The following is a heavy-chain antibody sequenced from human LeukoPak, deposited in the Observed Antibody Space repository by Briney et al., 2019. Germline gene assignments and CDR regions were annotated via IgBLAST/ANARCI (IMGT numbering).Heavy chain of an antibody. CDR2: ISGSGGST. CDR1: GFTFSNYA. CDR3: AKDFSSGGGGDY. J-gene: IGHJ4*02. V-gene: IGHV3-23*01. D-gene: IGHD6-25*01. Sequence: HPGRSLRLSCAASGFTFSNYAMHWVRQAPGKGLEWVSAISGSGGSTYYADSVKGRFTISRDNSKNTLYLQMNSLRAEDTAVYYCAKDFSSGGGGDYWGQGTLVTVSS.